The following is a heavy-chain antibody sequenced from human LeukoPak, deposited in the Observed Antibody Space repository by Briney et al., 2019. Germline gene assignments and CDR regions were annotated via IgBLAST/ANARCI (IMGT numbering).Heavy chain of an antibody. V-gene: IGHV4-39*01. D-gene: IGHD2-2*01. CDR2: IYHSGST. J-gene: IGHJ4*02. CDR3: AGIGDIVVVPAAI. CDR1: GGSISSSSYY. Sequence: PSETLSLTCTVSGGSISSSSYYWGWIRQPPGKGLEWIGSIYHSGSTYYHPSLKIRVTKPVDRSKNRFPRKLSSVTAANTAVYYCAGIGDIVVVPAAIWGQGTLVTVSS.